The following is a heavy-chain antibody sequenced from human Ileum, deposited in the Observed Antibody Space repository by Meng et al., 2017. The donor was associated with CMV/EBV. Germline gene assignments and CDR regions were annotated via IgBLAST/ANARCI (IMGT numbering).Heavy chain of an antibody. D-gene: IGHD3-3*01. J-gene: IGHJ5*02. Sequence: GDSISGSHSYWSWNRRPPGEGLECIGFVHSNGNTYYSPSLKNRLSMSLDRANNRFSLRLTSVTAADTALYYCARLSVGNGYYPNWFDIWGQGSLVTVSS. V-gene: IGHV4-30-4*01. CDR2: VHSNGNT. CDR3: ARLSVGNGYYPNWFDI. CDR1: GDSISGSHSY.